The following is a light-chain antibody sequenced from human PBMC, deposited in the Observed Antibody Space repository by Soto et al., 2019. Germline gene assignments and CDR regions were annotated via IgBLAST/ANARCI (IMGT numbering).Light chain of an antibody. Sequence: IALSQSPATLSLSPGTRATPSCGASTNISSSLIWYQQKPGQPPSLIISDVSNTATGIPARCSGSGSGTDFPPTISSLEPEDFAVYYCQQRSNWPRTFGQGTKVDIK. CDR2: DVS. V-gene: IGKV3-11*01. CDR1: TNISSS. CDR3: QQRSNWPRT. J-gene: IGKJ1*01.